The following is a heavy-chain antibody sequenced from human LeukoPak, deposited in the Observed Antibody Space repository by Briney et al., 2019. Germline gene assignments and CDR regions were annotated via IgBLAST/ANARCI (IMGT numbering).Heavy chain of an antibody. CDR3: ARGLGGSYYFDH. CDR1: GGSFSGYY. D-gene: IGHD1-26*01. V-gene: IGHV4-34*01. J-gene: IGHJ4*02. Sequence: PSETLSLTCAVYGGSFSGYYWSWIRQPPGKGLDWIGEVIHSGGTNYNPSLKSRVTISVDTSKNQFSLNLNSINAADTAVYYCARGLGGSYYFDHWGQGTLVTVSS. CDR2: VIHSGGT.